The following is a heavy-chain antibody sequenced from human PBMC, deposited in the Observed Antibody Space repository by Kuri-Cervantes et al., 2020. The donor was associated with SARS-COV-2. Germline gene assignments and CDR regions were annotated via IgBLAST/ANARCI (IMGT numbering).Heavy chain of an antibody. J-gene: IGHJ4*02. CDR3: AREKGSSSWPIDY. V-gene: IGHV1-2*02. Sequence: ASVPVPRKASGYTFTGYYMHWVRQAPGQGLEWMGWINPNSGGTNYAQKFQGRVTMTRDTSISTAYMELSRLRSDDTAVYYCAREKGSSSWPIDYWGQGTLVTVSS. D-gene: IGHD6-13*01. CDR1: GYTFTGYY. CDR2: INPNSGGT.